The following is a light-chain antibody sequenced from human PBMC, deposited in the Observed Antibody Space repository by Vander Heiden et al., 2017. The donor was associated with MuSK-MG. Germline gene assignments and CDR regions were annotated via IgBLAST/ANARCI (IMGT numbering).Light chain of an antibody. CDR1: SSDVGGYNY. V-gene: IGLV2-14*01. CDR3: SSYTSSSTLYV. J-gene: IGLJ1*01. Sequence: QSALTQPASVSGSPGQSITISCTGTSSDVGGYNYVSWYQQHTGKAPKLMIYEVSNRPSGVSNRFSGSKSGNTASLTISGLQAEDEADYYCSSYTSSSTLYVFGTGTKVTGL. CDR2: EVS.